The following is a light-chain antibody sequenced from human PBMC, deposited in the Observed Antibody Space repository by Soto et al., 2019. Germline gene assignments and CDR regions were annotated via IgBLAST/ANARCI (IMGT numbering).Light chain of an antibody. CDR2: WAS. Sequence: IVMTQSPDSLAVSVGERATINCKSSQSLLYGSTNKNYLAWYQQKPGQPPNLHIYWASTRESGVPDRFSGSGSGTDFTLTISSLQAEDVAVYYCQQYYGAWTFGQGTKVEIK. CDR1: QSLLYGSTNKNY. CDR3: QQYYGAWT. V-gene: IGKV4-1*01. J-gene: IGKJ1*01.